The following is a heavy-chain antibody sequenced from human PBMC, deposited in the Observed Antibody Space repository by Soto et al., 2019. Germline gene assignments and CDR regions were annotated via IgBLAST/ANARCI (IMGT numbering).Heavy chain of an antibody. Sequence: GSLRLSCAASGFTFSSYGMHWVRQAPGKGLEWVAVISYDGSNKYYADSVKGRFTISRDNSKNTLYLQMNSLRAEDTAVYYCAKDEEREVVAFQHWGQGTLVTVSS. CDR2: ISYDGSNK. CDR1: GFTFSSYG. V-gene: IGHV3-30*18. D-gene: IGHD2-15*01. J-gene: IGHJ1*01. CDR3: AKDEEREVVAFQH.